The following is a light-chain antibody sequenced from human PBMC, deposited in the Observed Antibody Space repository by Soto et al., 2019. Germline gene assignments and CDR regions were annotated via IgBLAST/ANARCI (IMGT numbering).Light chain of an antibody. J-gene: IGKJ4*01. CDR3: QQSHNLPLS. CDR2: DSS. CDR1: QDIDNY. V-gene: IGKV1-33*01. Sequence: DIQMTQSPSSLSASVGDRVTITCQASQDIDNYLNRYQQKPGKAPRLLIYDSSTLQTGVPSRFSGSGSGTDFTFAISSLQPEDIATYYCQQSHNLPLSFGGGTKVQI.